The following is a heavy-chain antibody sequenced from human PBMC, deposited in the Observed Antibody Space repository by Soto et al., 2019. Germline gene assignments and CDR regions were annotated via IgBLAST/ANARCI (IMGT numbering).Heavy chain of an antibody. CDR1: GYTFTSYG. CDR3: AGDDMLTGYLADY. CDR2: ISAYNGNT. D-gene: IGHD3-9*01. Sequence: VPLVQSGAEVKKPEASVKVSCQASGYTFTSYGISSARQAPGPGLEWMGWISAYNGNTNYAQKLQGRVTLTTDTATSTADMELRSLRSDDPAVYCCAGDDMLTGYLADYWGQGTLVTVSA. V-gene: IGHV1-18*01. J-gene: IGHJ4*02.